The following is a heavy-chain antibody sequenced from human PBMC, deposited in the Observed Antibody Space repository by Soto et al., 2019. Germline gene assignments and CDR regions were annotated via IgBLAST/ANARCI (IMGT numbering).Heavy chain of an antibody. V-gene: IGHV3-15*07. Sequence: EVQLVESGGGLVKPGGSLRLSCAASGFTFSNAWMNWVRQAPGKGLEWVGRIKSKTDGGTTDYAAPVKGRFTISRDDSKNTLYLQMNSLKPEDTAVYYCTTVDDYVWGSYSGSGDYWGQGTLVTVSS. CDR1: GFTFSNAW. D-gene: IGHD3-16*01. CDR3: TTVDDYVWGSYSGSGDY. CDR2: IKSKTDGGTT. J-gene: IGHJ4*02.